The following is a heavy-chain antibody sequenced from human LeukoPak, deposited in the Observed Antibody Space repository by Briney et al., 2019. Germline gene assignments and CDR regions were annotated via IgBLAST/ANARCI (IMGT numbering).Heavy chain of an antibody. D-gene: IGHD6-19*01. CDR3: ARGASVVAGSDDVFDI. Sequence: GGSLRLSCAASGFTFDDYGMSWVRQVPGKGLEWVSGINWNGGSTGYADSVKGRFTISRDNAKNSLYLQMNSLRAEDTAVYYCARGASVVAGSDDVFDIWGQGTMVTVSS. CDR2: INWNGGST. J-gene: IGHJ3*02. CDR1: GFTFDDYG. V-gene: IGHV3-20*04.